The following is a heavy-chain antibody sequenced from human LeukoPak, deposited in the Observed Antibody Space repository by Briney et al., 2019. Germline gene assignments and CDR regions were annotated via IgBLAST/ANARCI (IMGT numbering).Heavy chain of an antibody. CDR3: AKRSVTMIIVYIDY. CDR2: ISGSGANT. J-gene: IGHJ4*02. V-gene: IGHV3-23*01. Sequence: GESLQISCTAAGFPFRVYAMSWLRQAPGKGLEWVSAISGSGANTYYADSVKGRFTISRDNSKNTLYLQMNSLRAEDTAVYYCAKRSVTMIIVYIDYWGQGTLVTVSS. CDR1: GFPFRVYA. D-gene: IGHD3-22*01.